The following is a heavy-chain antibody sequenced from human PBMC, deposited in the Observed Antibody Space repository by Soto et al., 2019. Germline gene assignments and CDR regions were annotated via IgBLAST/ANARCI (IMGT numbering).Heavy chain of an antibody. CDR3: ASGSDGSGSESVFDI. D-gene: IGHD3-22*01. V-gene: IGHV1-69*02. Sequence: QVQLVQSGAVVKKPGSSMKVSCKTLGDTFSTYPITWVRQAPGQGLEWMGRTIPILAITDYAQKFQGRVTITAYRSTTPPYMEVSSLNFEDTAVYYCASGSDGSGSESVFDIWGQGTMVTVSS. CDR2: TIPILAIT. CDR1: GDTFSTYP. J-gene: IGHJ3*02.